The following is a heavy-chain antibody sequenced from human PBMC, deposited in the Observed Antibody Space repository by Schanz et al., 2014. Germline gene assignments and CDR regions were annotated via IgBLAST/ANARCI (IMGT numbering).Heavy chain of an antibody. Sequence: QVQLVQSGSEVKKPGASVKVSCKASGYTFPSYGISWVRQAPGQGLEWMGWINVYNGDTKFAKTFQDRVTLTTDTSSTTAYLELGSLTSDDTAIYYCARDRDQWDGNYLDYWGQGTLVTVSS. CDR1: GYTFPSYG. D-gene: IGHD1-26*01. CDR3: ARDRDQWDGNYLDY. J-gene: IGHJ4*02. CDR2: INVYNGDT. V-gene: IGHV1-18*04.